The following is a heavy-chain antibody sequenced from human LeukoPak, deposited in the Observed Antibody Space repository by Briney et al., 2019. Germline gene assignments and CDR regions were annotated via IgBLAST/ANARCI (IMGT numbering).Heavy chain of an antibody. V-gene: IGHV1-69*04. CDR1: GGTFSSYA. CDR3: ARDLGYGGLDAFDI. Sequence: ASVKVSCKASGGTFSSYAISWVRQAPGQGLEWMGRIIPILGIANYAQKFQGRVTITADKSTSTAYMELSSLRSEDTAVYYCARDLGYGGLDAFDIWGQGTMVTVSS. D-gene: IGHD4-23*01. CDR2: IIPILGIA. J-gene: IGHJ3*02.